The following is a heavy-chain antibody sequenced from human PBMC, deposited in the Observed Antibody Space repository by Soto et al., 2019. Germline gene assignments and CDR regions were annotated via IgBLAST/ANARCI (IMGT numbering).Heavy chain of an antibody. V-gene: IGHV3-7*03. CDR1: GFTFSSYW. D-gene: IGHD2-2*01. CDR3: ARDSSHCSSTSCPHHAFDI. CDR2: IKQDGSEK. Sequence: GGSLRLSCAASGFTFSSYWMSWVRQAPGKGLEWVANIKQDGSEKYYVDSVKGRFTISRDNAKNSLYLQMNSLRAEDTAVYYCARDSSHCSSTSCPHHAFDIWGQGTMVTGSS. J-gene: IGHJ3*02.